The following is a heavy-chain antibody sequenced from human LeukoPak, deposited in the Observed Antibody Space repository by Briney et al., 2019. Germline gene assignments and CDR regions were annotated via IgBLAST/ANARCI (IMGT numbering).Heavy chain of an antibody. V-gene: IGHV1-69*16. CDR1: GGTFSSYT. J-gene: IGHJ4*02. CDR2: IIPILGIA. D-gene: IGHD2-8*01. CDR3: ARAHRDCTNGVCSDIDY. Sequence: SVKVSCKASGGTFSSYTISWVRQAPGQGLEWMGRIIPILGIANYAQKFQGRVTITTDESTSTAYMELSSLRSEDTAVYYCARAHRDCTNGVCSDIDYWGQGTLVTVSS.